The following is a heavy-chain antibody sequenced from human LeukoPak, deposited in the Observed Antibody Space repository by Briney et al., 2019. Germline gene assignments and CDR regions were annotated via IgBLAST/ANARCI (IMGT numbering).Heavy chain of an antibody. D-gene: IGHD7-27*01. CDR1: GFTFSSNA. CDR2: ITGTGDAT. CDR3: AKDGNWARFEN. Sequence: GGSLRLSCAASGFTFSSNAMTWVRQAPGKGLECVSAITGTGDATYYADSVKGRFTISRDNSKNTLYLQMNSPRAEDTAAYYCAKDGNWARFENWGQGTLVTVSS. J-gene: IGHJ4*02. V-gene: IGHV3-23*01.